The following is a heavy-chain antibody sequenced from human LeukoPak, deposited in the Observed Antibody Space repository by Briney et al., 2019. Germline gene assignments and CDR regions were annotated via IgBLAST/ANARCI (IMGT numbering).Heavy chain of an antibody. CDR3: ARRVTFGGVIP. V-gene: IGHV4-39*01. J-gene: IGHJ5*02. Sequence: SETLSLTCTVSGGSISGSSHYWGWIRQPPGKGLEWIGSIYYRGTTYYNSSLKSRVTISVDTSKNQFSLKLSSVTAADTAVYYCARRVTFGGVIPWGQGTLVTVSS. D-gene: IGHD3-16*01. CDR1: GGSISGSSHY. CDR2: IYYRGTT.